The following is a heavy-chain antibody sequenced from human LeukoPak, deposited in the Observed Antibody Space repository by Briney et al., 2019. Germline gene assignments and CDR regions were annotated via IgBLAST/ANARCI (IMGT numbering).Heavy chain of an antibody. Sequence: GGSLRLSCAAPGFTFSNYAMSWVRQAPGKGLEWVSAISGSGVSTYYADSVKGRFTISRGNSKNTLYLQMNSLRAEDTAVYYCAKILGYSSSWADYWGQGTLVTVSS. CDR1: GFTFSNYA. CDR2: ISGSGVST. CDR3: AKILGYSSSWADY. V-gene: IGHV3-23*01. J-gene: IGHJ4*02. D-gene: IGHD6-13*01.